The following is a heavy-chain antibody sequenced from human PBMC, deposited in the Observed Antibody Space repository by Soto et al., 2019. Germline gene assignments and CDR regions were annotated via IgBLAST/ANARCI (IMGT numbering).Heavy chain of an antibody. CDR1: RASISTGSYY. CDR2: IYYTGST. D-gene: IGHD6-6*01. J-gene: IGHJ3*02. CDR3: ARDSTITPRVFGI. Sequence: QVQLQESAPGLVKPSQTLSLTCTVSRASISTGSYYWTWIRQHPGKGLEFIGYIYYTGSTYYNPSLTSRISISIDTSKNQFSLKLTCVTAADTAVYYCARDSTITPRVFGIWGRGTMVTVSS. V-gene: IGHV4-31*03.